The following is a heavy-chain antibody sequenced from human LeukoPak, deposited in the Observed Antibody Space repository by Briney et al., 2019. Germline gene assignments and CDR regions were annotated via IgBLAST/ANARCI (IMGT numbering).Heavy chain of an antibody. Sequence: SETLSLTCTVSGYSISSGYYWSWIRQAAGKGLEWIGRISGSGSTDYNASLKSRVTISVDTSKNQFSLKLSSVTAADTAVYYCARLGIAAAGTVDYWGQGTLVTVSS. CDR3: ARLGIAAAGTVDY. CDR1: GYSISSGYY. J-gene: IGHJ4*02. D-gene: IGHD6-13*01. CDR2: ISGSGST. V-gene: IGHV4-38-2*02.